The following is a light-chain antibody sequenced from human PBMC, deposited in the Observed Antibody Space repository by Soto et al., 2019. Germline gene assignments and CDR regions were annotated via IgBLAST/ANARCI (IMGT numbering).Light chain of an antibody. CDR2: DAS. V-gene: IGKV3-15*01. CDR3: QQYEIWPPYT. CDR1: QNIRSS. J-gene: IGKJ2*01. Sequence: EVVMTQSPASLSASPGERVTLSCRASQNIRSSLAWYQQRPGQAPRLLIYDASTRATGIPPRFSGGGSGTEFTVTISSLQSEDFAIYYGQQYEIWPPYTFGQGTKVDIK.